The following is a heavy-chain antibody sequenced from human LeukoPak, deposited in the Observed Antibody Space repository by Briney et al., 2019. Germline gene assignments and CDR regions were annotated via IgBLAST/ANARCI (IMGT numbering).Heavy chain of an antibody. CDR3: AKSRYFDWFSPFDAFDI. D-gene: IGHD3-9*01. V-gene: IGHV3-23*01. CDR2: ISGSGGST. Sequence: TGGSLRLSCAASGFTFSSYSMNWVRQAPGKGLEWVSAISGSGGSTYYADSVKGRFTISRDNSKNTLYLQMNSLRAEDTAVYYCAKSRYFDWFSPFDAFDIWGQGTMVTVSS. J-gene: IGHJ3*02. CDR1: GFTFSSYS.